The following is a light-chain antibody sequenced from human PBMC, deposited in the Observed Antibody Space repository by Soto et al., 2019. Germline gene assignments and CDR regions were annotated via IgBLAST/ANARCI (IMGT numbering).Light chain of an antibody. J-gene: IGKJ2*01. Sequence: DIQMTQSPSTLSASVGDRVTITCRASQSINRWLAWYQQKPGKAPKLLIYKASTLESGVPSRFSGGGLGTEFSLNINSMQTDDFANYYCQQYSTYPYIFGQGTKVDIK. V-gene: IGKV1-5*03. CDR2: KAS. CDR1: QSINRW. CDR3: QQYSTYPYI.